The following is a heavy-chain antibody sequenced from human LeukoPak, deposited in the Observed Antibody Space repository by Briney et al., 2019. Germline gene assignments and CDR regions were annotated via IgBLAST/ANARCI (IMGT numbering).Heavy chain of an antibody. CDR1: GYIFNNFY. D-gene: IGHD2-15*01. Sequence: VASVKVSCKASGYIFNNFYVHWVRQAPGQGLEWVGIINPTSGRASNAQKFQGRVTMTTDMSTSTLHMELTSLTSEDTAVYYCASSGVYRGGAFDLWGQGTLVTVSS. CDR2: INPTSGRA. CDR3: ASSGVYRGGAFDL. J-gene: IGHJ3*01. V-gene: IGHV1-46*02.